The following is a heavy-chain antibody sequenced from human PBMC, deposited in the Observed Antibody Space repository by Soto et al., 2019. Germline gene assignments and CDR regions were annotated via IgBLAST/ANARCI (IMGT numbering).Heavy chain of an antibody. D-gene: IGHD3-10*01. Sequence: GGSLRLSCETSGFIFKMYWMHWVRQVPGQGPQWVARITDDGSTTYYAASVEGRFTISRDNAKNALYLQMTSLRPDDTAVYYCTRGPRPTSIGTGAFWGQGTLVTVSS. CDR2: ITDDGSTT. CDR1: GFIFKMYW. V-gene: IGHV3-74*01. J-gene: IGHJ4*02. CDR3: TRGPRPTSIGTGAF.